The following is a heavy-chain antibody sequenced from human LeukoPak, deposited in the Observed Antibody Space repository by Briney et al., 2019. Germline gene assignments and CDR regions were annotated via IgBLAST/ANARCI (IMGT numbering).Heavy chain of an antibody. CDR2: INHSGYT. CDR1: GGSISTFY. Sequence: PSETLFLTCTVSGGSISTFYWSWFRQPPGKRLEWIGYINHSGYTDYNPSLKSRVSMSVDTSKNQFSLKLSSVTAADTAVYYCTKLASPWGQGILVTVSS. CDR3: TKLASP. V-gene: IGHV4-59*01. J-gene: IGHJ5*02.